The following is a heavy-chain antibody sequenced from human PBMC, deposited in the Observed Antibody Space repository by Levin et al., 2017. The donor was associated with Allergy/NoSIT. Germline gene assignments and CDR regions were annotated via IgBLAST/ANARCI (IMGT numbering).Heavy chain of an antibody. CDR2: IIPIFGTA. J-gene: IGHJ3*02. V-gene: IGHV1-69*06. CDR3: ARGMGENAFDI. D-gene: IGHD3-16*01. CDR1: GGTFSSYA. Sequence: KISCKASGGTFSSYAISWVRQAPGQGLEWMGGIIPIFGTANYAQKFQGRVTITADKSTSTAYMELSSLRSEDTAVYYCARGMGENAFDIWGQGTMVTVSS.